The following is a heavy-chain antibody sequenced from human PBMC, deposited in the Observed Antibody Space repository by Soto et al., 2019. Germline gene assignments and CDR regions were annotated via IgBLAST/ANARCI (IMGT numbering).Heavy chain of an antibody. CDR1: GGSISSYY. D-gene: IGHD5-18*01. Sequence: SETLSLTCTVSGGSISSYYWSWIRQPPGKGLEWIGYIYYSGNTNYHPSLKSRVTISVDTSKNQFSLKLSSVTAADTAVYYCAKTIDSYGYFHYWGQGTLVTVS. CDR2: IYYSGNT. V-gene: IGHV4-59*08. J-gene: IGHJ4*02. CDR3: AKTIDSYGYFHY.